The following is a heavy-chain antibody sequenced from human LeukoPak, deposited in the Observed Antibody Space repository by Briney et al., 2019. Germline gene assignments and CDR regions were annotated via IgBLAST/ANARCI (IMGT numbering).Heavy chain of an antibody. J-gene: IGHJ4*02. Sequence: PSQTLSLTCTLAGGSISSYYCSSVRQPPGKGLEWIAYISDIGSINYHPSLKSRVTLSLDTSKNQFSLRLSSVTAADTAVYYCARHGPPRGYSYGFDYWGQGTLVTASS. CDR2: ISDIGSI. CDR3: ARHGPPRGYSYGFDY. CDR1: GGSISSYY. V-gene: IGHV4-59*08. D-gene: IGHD5-18*01.